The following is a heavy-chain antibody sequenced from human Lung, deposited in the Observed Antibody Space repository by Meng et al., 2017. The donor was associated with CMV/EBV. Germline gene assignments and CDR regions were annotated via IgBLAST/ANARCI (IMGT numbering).Heavy chain of an antibody. Sequence: YAMSWVRQAHGQGLEWMGGIIPIFGTASYAQNFQGPFTNTTAESRSTAYMELSSLRSEDTAVYYCARIGLCSGTTCYTGDYSSRHFDYWGQGTLVTVSS. CDR3: ARIGLCSGTTCYTGDYSSRHFDY. CDR1: YA. V-gene: IGHV1-69*05. CDR2: IIPIFGTA. D-gene: IGHD2-2*02. J-gene: IGHJ4*02.